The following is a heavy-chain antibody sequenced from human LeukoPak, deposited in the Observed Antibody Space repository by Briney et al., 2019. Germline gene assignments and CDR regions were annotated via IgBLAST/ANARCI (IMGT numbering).Heavy chain of an antibody. V-gene: IGHV3-30-3*01. CDR3: ARGAQLVDY. Sequence: PGGSLRLSCAASGFTFSSYAMHWVRQAPGKGLEWVAVISYDGSNKYYADSVKGRFTISRDNAKNSLYLQMNSLRAEDTAVYYCARGAQLVDYWGQGTLVTVSS. CDR2: ISYDGSNK. D-gene: IGHD6-6*01. CDR1: GFTFSSYA. J-gene: IGHJ4*02.